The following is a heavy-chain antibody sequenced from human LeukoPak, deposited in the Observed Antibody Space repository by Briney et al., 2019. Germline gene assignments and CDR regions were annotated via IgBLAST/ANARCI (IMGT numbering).Heavy chain of an antibody. CDR3: ARGARIWSPFDY. V-gene: IGHV3-30*04. CDR2: ISYDGSNK. J-gene: IGHJ4*02. Sequence: PGRSLRLSCAASGFTFSSYAMHWVRQAPGKGLEWVAVISYDGSNKYYADSVKGRFTVSRDNSKNTLYLQMNSLRAEDTAVYYCARGARIWSPFDYWGQGTLVTVSS. CDR1: GFTFSSYA. D-gene: IGHD5-12*01.